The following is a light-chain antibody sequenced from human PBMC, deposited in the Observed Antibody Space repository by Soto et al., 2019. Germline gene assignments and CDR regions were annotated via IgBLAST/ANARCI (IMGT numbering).Light chain of an antibody. CDR3: QQYDNSPIT. CDR1: QSISSSF. V-gene: IGKV3-20*01. CDR2: GAS. J-gene: IGKJ5*01. Sequence: PGERASLSCGASQSISSSFLAWSQQKPGQAPRLLIYGASSRATGIPDRFSGTGSETDFTLTISRLEPEDFAVYYCQQYDNSPITFGQGTRLEIK.